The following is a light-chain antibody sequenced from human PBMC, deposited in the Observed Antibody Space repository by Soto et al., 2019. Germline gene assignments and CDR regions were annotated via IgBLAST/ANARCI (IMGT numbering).Light chain of an antibody. Sequence: DIQMTQSPSTLSGSVGDRVTITCRASQTISTWLAWYQQKPGKAPKCLXHKVSSLKSGVPSRFSGSGSGTEFTLTISSLQPDDFETYYCQHYNSYSEAFGQGTKVDIK. CDR1: QTISTW. V-gene: IGKV1-5*03. J-gene: IGKJ1*01. CDR2: KVS. CDR3: QHYNSYSEA.